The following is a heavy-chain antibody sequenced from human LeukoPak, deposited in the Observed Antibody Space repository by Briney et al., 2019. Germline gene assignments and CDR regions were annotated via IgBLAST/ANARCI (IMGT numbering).Heavy chain of an antibody. CDR3: ARGVKVYNWFDP. Sequence: GGSLRLSCAASGFTFSNYAMSWVRQAPGKGLEWVSAISGSGGNTYYADFVKGRFTISRDNSKNTPYLQMNSLRAEDTAVYYCARGVKVYNWFDPWGQGTLVTVSS. V-gene: IGHV3-23*01. J-gene: IGHJ5*02. CDR1: GFTFSNYA. CDR2: ISGSGGNT.